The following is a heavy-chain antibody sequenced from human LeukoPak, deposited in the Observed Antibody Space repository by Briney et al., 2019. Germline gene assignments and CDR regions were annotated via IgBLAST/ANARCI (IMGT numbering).Heavy chain of an antibody. CDR1: GFTFSSYE. V-gene: IGHV3-21*01. D-gene: IGHD6-6*01. CDR3: ARVEDVYTSSPYFDY. Sequence: GGSLRLSCAASGFTFSSYEMNWVRQAPGKGLEWVSSISSSSSYIYYADSVKGRFTISRDNARNSLYLQMNSLRAEDTAVYYCARVEDVYTSSPYFDYWGQGTLVTVSS. J-gene: IGHJ4*02. CDR2: ISSSSSYI.